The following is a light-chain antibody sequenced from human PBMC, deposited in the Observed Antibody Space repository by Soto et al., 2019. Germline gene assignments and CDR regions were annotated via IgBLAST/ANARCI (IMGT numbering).Light chain of an antibody. J-gene: IGKJ4*01. V-gene: IGKV3-11*01. CDR3: QQRNYPLT. Sequence: EIVLTQSPATLSLSPGERATLSCRASQSVGRNLGWYQQKPGQSPRLLIYDASNRATGIPARFSGSGSGTDFTLSISTLEPEDFAFYYCQQRNYPLTFGGGTKVEI. CDR1: QSVGRN. CDR2: DAS.